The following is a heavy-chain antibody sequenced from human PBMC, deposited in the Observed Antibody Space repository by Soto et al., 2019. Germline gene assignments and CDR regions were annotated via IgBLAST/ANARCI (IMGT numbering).Heavy chain of an antibody. CDR1: GFTFSSYA. Sequence: QVQLVESGGGVVQPGRSLRLSCAASGFTFSSYAMHWVRQAPGKGLERVAVISYDGSNKYYADSVKGRFTISRDNSKNTLYLQMNSLRAEDTAVYYCARGGYCSGGSCYSHYYYYYGMDVWGQGTTVTVSS. D-gene: IGHD2-15*01. CDR2: ISYDGSNK. CDR3: ARGGYCSGGSCYSHYYYYYGMDV. V-gene: IGHV3-30-3*01. J-gene: IGHJ6*02.